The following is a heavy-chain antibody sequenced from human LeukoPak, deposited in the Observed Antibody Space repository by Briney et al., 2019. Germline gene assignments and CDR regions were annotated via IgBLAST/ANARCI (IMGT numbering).Heavy chain of an antibody. CDR2: IKQDGSEK. D-gene: IGHD3-10*01. V-gene: IGHV3-7*03. CDR3: ARDRGGSGSYGFEPFDH. J-gene: IGHJ5*02. Sequence: PGGSLRLSCAVSGFMFSNYWMSWVRQAPGKGLEWVANIKQDGSEKDYVDSVKGRFTISRGNTKNSLYLQMNSLRAEDTAVYYCARDRGGSGSYGFEPFDHWGQGTLVTVSS. CDR1: GFMFSNYW.